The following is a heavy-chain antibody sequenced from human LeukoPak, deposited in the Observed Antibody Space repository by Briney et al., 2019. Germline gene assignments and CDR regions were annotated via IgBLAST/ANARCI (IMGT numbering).Heavy chain of an antibody. D-gene: IGHD5-18*01. CDR1: VYTFTSYY. V-gene: IGHV1-46*01. CDR3: ARDRGYSYGHYYYYYMDV. Sequence: EASVKVSCKASVYTFTSYYMHWVRPAPGQGREWMGIINPSGGSTSYAQKFQGRVTMTRDMSTSTVYMELSSLRSEDTAVYYCARDRGYSYGHYYYYYMDVWGKGTTVTVSS. J-gene: IGHJ6*03. CDR2: INPSGGST.